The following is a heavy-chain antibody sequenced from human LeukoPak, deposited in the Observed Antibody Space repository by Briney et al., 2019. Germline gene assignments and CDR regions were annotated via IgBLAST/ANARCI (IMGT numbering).Heavy chain of an antibody. CDR2: IYYSENT. CDR1: GGSISSYY. J-gene: IGHJ4*02. Sequence: SETLSLTCTVSGGSISSYYWSWIRQPPGKELEWIGYIYYSENTNYNPSLKSRVTISVDTSKNQFSLQLSSVTAADTAVYYCARGAASGSWSYYTSLDYWGQGALVTVSS. D-gene: IGHD1-26*01. CDR3: ARGAASGSWSYYTSLDY. V-gene: IGHV4-59*01.